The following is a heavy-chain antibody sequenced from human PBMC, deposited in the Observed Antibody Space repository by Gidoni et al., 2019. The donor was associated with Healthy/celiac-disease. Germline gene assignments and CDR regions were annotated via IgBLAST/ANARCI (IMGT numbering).Heavy chain of an antibody. CDR1: GGTFSSYT. V-gene: IGHV1-69*02. Sequence: QVQLVQSGAEVKKPGSSVKVSCKASGGTFSSYTISWVRQAPGQGLEWMGRIIPILGIANYAQKFQGRVTITADKSTSTAYMELSSLRSEDTAVYYCARCLTVAHDTGDYYGMDVWGQGTTVTVSS. CDR2: IIPILGIA. J-gene: IGHJ6*02. D-gene: IGHD2-15*01. CDR3: ARCLTVAHDTGDYYGMDV.